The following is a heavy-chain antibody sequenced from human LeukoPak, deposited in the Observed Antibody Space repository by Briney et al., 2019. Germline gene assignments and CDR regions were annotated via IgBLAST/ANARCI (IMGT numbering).Heavy chain of an antibody. CDR2: IRYDGSNK. J-gene: IGHJ6*02. CDR1: GFTFSSYG. CDR3: ARDIAGAGTIYYYGMDV. V-gene: IGHV3-30*02. Sequence: GGSLRLSCAASGFTFSSYGMHWVRQAPGKGLEWAAFIRYDGSNKYYADSVKGRFTISRDNSKNTLYLQMNSLRAEDTAIYYCARDIAGAGTIYYYGMDVWGQGTTVTVSS. D-gene: IGHD6-13*01.